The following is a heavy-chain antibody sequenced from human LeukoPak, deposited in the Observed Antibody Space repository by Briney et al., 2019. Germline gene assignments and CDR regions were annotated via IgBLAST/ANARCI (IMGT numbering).Heavy chain of an antibody. CDR1: GASVTAYH. CDR2: TLYSGTT. J-gene: IGHJ4*02. V-gene: IGHV4-59*02. Sequence: SETLSLTCTVSGASVTAYHWGWIRQSPGKGLEWIGYTLYSGTTNYIPSLKSRVTTSIDPSKNQFSLRLTSLTAADTAVYYCVKVGTGTVDSWGQGTLVSVSS. D-gene: IGHD1-1*01. CDR3: VKVGTGTVDS.